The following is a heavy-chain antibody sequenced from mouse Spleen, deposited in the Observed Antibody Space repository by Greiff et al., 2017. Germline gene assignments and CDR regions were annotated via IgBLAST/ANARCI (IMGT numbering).Heavy chain of an antibody. J-gene: IGHJ3*01. CDR3: ARGGLRREAWFAY. D-gene: IGHD2-4*01. CDR2: INPSNGGT. V-gene: IGHV1-53*01. CDR1: GYTFTSYW. Sequence: VQLQQPGTELVKPGASVKLSCKASGYTFTSYWMHWVKQRPGQGLEWIGNINPSNGGTNYNEKFKSKATLTVDKSSSTAYMQLSSLTSEDSAVYYCARGGLRREAWFAYWGQGTLVTVSA.